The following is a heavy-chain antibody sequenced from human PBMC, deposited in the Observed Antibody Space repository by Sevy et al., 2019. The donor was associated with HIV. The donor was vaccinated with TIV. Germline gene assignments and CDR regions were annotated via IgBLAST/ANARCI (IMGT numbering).Heavy chain of an antibody. CDR1: GFTFSNFG. D-gene: IGHD2-21*01. CDR3: ARGPSLIVAGAAGYLGY. V-gene: IGHV3-33*01. CDR2: MWYDGNNK. Sequence: GGSLRLSCTASGFTFSNFGIHWVRQAPGKGLQWVALMWYDGNNKYYEDSVKGRFTISRDSSKNTVYLQMNNLRAEDTAMFYCARGPSLIVAGAAGYLGYWGQGTLVTVSS. J-gene: IGHJ4*02.